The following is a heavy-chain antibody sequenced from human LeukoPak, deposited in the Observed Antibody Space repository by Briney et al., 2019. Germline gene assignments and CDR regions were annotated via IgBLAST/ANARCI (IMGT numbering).Heavy chain of an antibody. J-gene: IGHJ6*03. CDR3: AKDRTSYYYDSSGYYRHYYYMDV. D-gene: IGHD3-22*01. CDR1: GFTFSDYY. CDR2: ISSTGGTI. V-gene: IGHV3-11*01. Sequence: GGSLRLSCAASGFTFSDYYMSWIRQAPGKGLEWVSYISSTGGTIYYADSVKGRFTISRDNAKNSLYLQMNSLRAEDTAVYYCAKDRTSYYYDSSGYYRHYYYMDVWGKGTTVTVSS.